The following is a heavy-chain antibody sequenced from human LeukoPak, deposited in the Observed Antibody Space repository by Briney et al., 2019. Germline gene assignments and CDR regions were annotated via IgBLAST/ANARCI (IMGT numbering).Heavy chain of an antibody. V-gene: IGHV3-66*01. CDR2: IYSGGST. Sequence: PGGSLRLSCAASGFTFSNAWMSWVRQAPGKGLEWVSVIYSGGSTYYADSVKGRFTISRDNSKSTLYLQMNSLRAEDTAVYYCAGSYVIRSFDYWGQGTLVTVSS. D-gene: IGHD3-16*01. CDR1: GFTFSNAW. CDR3: AGSYVIRSFDY. J-gene: IGHJ4*02.